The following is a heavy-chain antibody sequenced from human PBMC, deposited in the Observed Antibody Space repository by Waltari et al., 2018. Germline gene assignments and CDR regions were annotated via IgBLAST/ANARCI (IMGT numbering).Heavy chain of an antibody. J-gene: IGHJ4*02. D-gene: IGHD3-3*01. CDR2: IYYSGST. CDR1: GGSIRSSSYY. CDR3: ARHLYYDFWSGYLYYFDY. Sequence: QLQLQESGPGLVKPSETLSLTCTVSGGSIRSSSYYWGWIRQPPGKGLEWIGSIYYSGSTYYNPSLKSRVTISVDTSKNQFSLKLSSVTAADTAVYYCARHLYYDFWSGYLYYFDYWGQGTLVTVSS. V-gene: IGHV4-39*01.